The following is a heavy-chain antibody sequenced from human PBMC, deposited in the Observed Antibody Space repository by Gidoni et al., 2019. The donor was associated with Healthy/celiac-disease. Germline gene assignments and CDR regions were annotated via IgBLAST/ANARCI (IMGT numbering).Heavy chain of an antibody. CDR3: AKYDNYDFWSGYYTDYYYGMDV. V-gene: IGHV3-23*01. CDR2: ISGSGGST. Sequence: EVQLLESGGGLVQPGGSLRLPCAASGFTFSSYAMSWVRQAPGKGLGLVPGISGSGGSTYYADSVKGRFTISRDNSKNTLYLQMNSLRAEDTAVYYCAKYDNYDFWSGYYTDYYYGMDVWGQGTTVTVSS. D-gene: IGHD3-3*01. J-gene: IGHJ6*02. CDR1: GFTFSSYA.